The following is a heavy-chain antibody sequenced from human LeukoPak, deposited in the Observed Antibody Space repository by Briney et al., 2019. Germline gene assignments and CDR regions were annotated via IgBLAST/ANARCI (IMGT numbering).Heavy chain of an antibody. J-gene: IGHJ4*02. CDR2: IDPDGSEK. Sequence: GGSLRLSCAASGFTFNSYWMSWVRQAPGKGLEWVANIDPDGSEKQYGDSVKGRFTTSRDNAKNSLYLQMNSLRAEDTAIYYCARIYYFGDNNWRYFDDWGQGTLVTVSS. D-gene: IGHD3-10*01. CDR3: ARIYYFGDNNWRYFDD. CDR1: GFTFNSYW. V-gene: IGHV3-7*01.